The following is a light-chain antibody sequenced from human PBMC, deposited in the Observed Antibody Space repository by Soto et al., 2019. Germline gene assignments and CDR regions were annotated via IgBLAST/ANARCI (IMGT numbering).Light chain of an antibody. J-gene: IGKJ1*01. V-gene: IGKV3-11*01. CDR1: QSVSSY. CDR3: QQRSNWSWT. Sequence: EIVLTQSPATLSLSPGERATLSCRASQSVSSYLAWYQQKPGQAPRLLIYDASNRATGIPVRFSGSGSGTDFTLTISSLVPEDFTVYYCQQRSNWSWTFGQGTKVDIK. CDR2: DAS.